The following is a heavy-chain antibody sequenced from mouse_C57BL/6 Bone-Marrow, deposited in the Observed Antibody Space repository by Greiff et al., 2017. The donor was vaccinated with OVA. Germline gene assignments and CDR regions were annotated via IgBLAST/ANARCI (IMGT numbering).Heavy chain of an antibody. CDR2: INPNNGGT. Sequence: VQLQQSGPELVKPGASVKISCKASGYTFTDYYMNWVKQSHGKSLEWIGDINPNNGGTSYNQKFKGKDTLTVDKSSSTAYMELRSLTSEDSAVYYCARSYYYGSSFGWYFDVWGTGTTVTVSS. V-gene: IGHV1-26*01. J-gene: IGHJ1*03. D-gene: IGHD1-1*01. CDR1: GYTFTDYY. CDR3: ARSYYYGSSFGWYFDV.